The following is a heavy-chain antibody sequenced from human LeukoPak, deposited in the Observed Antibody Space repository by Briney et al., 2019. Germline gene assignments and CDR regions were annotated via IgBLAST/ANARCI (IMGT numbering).Heavy chain of an antibody. CDR2: ISYDGSNK. J-gene: IGHJ3*02. CDR3: QNLYGLYDFLPGYPAGDALDI. CDR1: GFTFSTYG. V-gene: IGHV3-30*03. D-gene: IGHD3-9*01. Sequence: GGSLRLSCAASGFTFSTYGMHWVRQALGKGLEWVAVISYDGSNKYYGDSVKGRFTISRDNSKNTLYLQMNSLRAEDTAVYHCQNLYGLYDFLPGYPAGDALDIWAKGK.